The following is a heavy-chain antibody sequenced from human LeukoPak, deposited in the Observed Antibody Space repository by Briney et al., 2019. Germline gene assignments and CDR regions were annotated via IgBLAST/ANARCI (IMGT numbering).Heavy chain of an antibody. V-gene: IGHV3-30*03. Sequence: GGSLRLSCAASGFTFSNYGMHWVRQAPGKGLEWVALISYDGSNKYYADSVKGRFTISRDNSKNTYLQMNSLRAEDTAVYYCARTNERYSNYNLFDYWGQGTLVTVSS. D-gene: IGHD4-11*01. CDR3: ARTNERYSNYNLFDY. CDR1: GFTFSNYG. J-gene: IGHJ4*02. CDR2: ISYDGSNK.